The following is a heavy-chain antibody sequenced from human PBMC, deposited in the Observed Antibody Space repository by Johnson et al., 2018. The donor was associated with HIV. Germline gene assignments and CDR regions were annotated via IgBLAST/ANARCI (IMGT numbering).Heavy chain of an antibody. D-gene: IGHD4-17*01. CDR1: GFTFSDYY. CDR3: ARDRGTVTTAQMAFDI. V-gene: IGHV3-11*01. Sequence: VESGGGLVKPGGSLRLSCAASGFTFSDYYMSWIRQAPGKGLEWVSYISSSGSTIYYADSVKGRFTISRDNAKNSLYLQMNSLRAEDTALYYCARDRGTVTTAQMAFDIWGQGTMVTVSS. J-gene: IGHJ3*02. CDR2: ISSSGSTI.